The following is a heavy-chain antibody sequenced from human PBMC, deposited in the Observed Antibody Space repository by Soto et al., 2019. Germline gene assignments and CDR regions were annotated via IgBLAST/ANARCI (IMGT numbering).Heavy chain of an antibody. Sequence: GGSLRLSCAASGFTFSNAWMSWVRQAPGKGLEWVGRIKSKTDGGTTDYAAPVKGRFTISRDDSKNTLYLQMNSLKTEDTAVYYCTTDYYDSKGAFDIWGQGTMVTVSS. CDR2: IKSKTDGGTT. V-gene: IGHV3-15*01. D-gene: IGHD3-22*01. CDR1: GFTFSNAW. CDR3: TTDYYDSKGAFDI. J-gene: IGHJ3*02.